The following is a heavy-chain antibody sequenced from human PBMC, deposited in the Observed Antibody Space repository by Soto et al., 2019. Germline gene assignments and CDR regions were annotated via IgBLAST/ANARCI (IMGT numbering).Heavy chain of an antibody. CDR2: ISSSSSYI. D-gene: IGHD3-10*01. J-gene: IGHJ4*02. CDR1: GFTFSSYS. CDR3: AKDSFGSGSYPSPFDY. V-gene: IGHV3-21*04. Sequence: GGSLRLSCAASGFTFSSYSMNWVRQAPGKGLEWVSSISSSSSYIYYADSVKGRFTISRDNSKNTLYLQMNSLRAEDTAVYYCAKDSFGSGSYPSPFDYWGQGTLVTVSS.